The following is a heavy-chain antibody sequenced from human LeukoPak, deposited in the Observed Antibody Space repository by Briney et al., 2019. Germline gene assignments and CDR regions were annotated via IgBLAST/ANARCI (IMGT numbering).Heavy chain of an antibody. Sequence: ASVKVSCKASGYTFTGYYMHWVRQAPGQGLEWMGWINPNSGGTNYAQKFQGRVTMTRDTSTSTVYMELSSLRSEDTAVYYCARDYSSGWYKRSDYFDYWGQGTLVTVSS. V-gene: IGHV1-2*02. CDR1: GYTFTGYY. CDR3: ARDYSSGWYKRSDYFDY. J-gene: IGHJ4*02. D-gene: IGHD6-19*01. CDR2: INPNSGGT.